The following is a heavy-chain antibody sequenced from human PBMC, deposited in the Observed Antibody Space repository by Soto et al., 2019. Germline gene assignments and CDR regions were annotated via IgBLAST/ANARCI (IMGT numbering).Heavy chain of an antibody. CDR1: GGSFSGYY. V-gene: IGHV4-34*01. D-gene: IGHD6-19*01. J-gene: IGHJ4*02. CDR3: ARGSQRQWLVN. CDR2: INHSGST. Sequence: SETLSLTYAVYGGSFSGYYWSWIRQPPGKGLEWIGEINHSGSTNYNPSLKSRVTISVDTSKNQFSLKLSSVTAADTAVYYCARGSQRQWLVNWGQGTLVTVSS.